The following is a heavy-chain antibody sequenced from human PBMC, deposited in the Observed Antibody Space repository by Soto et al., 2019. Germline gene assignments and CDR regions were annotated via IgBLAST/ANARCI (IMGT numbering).Heavy chain of an antibody. J-gene: IGHJ1*01. CDR3: ATVVVQEHEYFQH. CDR1: GGSVSSGSYY. V-gene: IGHV4-61*01. CDR2: IHSSGST. Sequence: QVQLQESGPGLVKPSETLSLTCTVSGGSVSSGSYYWNWIRQPPGKGLEWIGYIHSSGSTNYNPSLKSRLTISVDTSKNQFSLKLRSVTAADTAVYYCATVVVQEHEYFQHWGQGTLVTVSS. D-gene: IGHD2-15*01.